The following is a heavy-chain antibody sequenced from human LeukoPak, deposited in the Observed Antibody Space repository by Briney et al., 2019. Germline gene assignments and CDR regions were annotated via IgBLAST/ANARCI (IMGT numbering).Heavy chain of an antibody. D-gene: IGHD3-10*01. Sequence: PGGSLRLSCAASGFTFSSYGMHWVRQAPGKGLEWVAVISYDGSNKYYADSVKGRFTISRDNSKNTLYLQMNSLRAEDTAVYYCARGPRWGSGSYYKVLIDYWGQGTLVTVSS. CDR2: ISYDGSNK. CDR3: ARGPRWGSGSYYKVLIDY. J-gene: IGHJ4*02. CDR1: GFTFSSYG. V-gene: IGHV3-30*03.